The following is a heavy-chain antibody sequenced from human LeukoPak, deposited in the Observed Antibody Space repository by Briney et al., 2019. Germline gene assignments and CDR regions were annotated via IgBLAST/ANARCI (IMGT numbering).Heavy chain of an antibody. V-gene: IGHV1-46*01. CDR3: AREDVVLVDAVRYYYYGMDV. CDR2: INPTTGST. CDR1: GYTFTNFY. D-gene: IGHD2-8*01. Sequence: EASVKVSCKASGYTFTNFYLHWVRQAPGQGLEWMGIINPTTGSTTYAQKLQGRVTMTRDMSTSTVYMELSSLKSEDTAVYYCAREDVVLVDAVRYYYYGMDVWGQGTTVTVSS. J-gene: IGHJ6*02.